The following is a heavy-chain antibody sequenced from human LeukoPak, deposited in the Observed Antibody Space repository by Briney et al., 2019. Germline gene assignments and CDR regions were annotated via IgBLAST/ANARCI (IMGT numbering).Heavy chain of an antibody. J-gene: IGHJ6*02. Sequence: PGGSLRLSCAASGFTFSTYSMNWVRQAPGKGLEWVSSISSGSSYIYYADSVRGRFTISRDNAKNSLYLQMNSLRAEDTAVYYCARGDRSGGPYGMDVWGQGTTVTVSS. CDR2: ISSGSSYI. D-gene: IGHD5-12*01. V-gene: IGHV3-21*01. CDR1: GFTFSTYS. CDR3: ARGDRSGGPYGMDV.